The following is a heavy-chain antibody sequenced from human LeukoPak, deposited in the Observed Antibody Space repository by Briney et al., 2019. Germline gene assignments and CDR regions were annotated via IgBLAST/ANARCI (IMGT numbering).Heavy chain of an antibody. CDR2: IYHSGST. J-gene: IGHJ4*02. V-gene: IGHV4-38-2*02. Sequence: SETLSLTCTVSGYSISSGYYWGWIRQPPGKGLEWIGSIYHSGSTYYNPSLKSRVTISVDTSKNQFSLKLSSVTAADTAVYYCARVPDYDFWSGPDEYFDYWGQGTLVTVSS. CDR3: ARVPDYDFWSGPDEYFDY. CDR1: GYSISSGYY. D-gene: IGHD3-3*01.